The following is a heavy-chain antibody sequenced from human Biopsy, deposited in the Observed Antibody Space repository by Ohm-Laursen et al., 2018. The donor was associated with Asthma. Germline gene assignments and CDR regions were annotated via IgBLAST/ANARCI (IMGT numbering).Heavy chain of an antibody. V-gene: IGHV3-30*18. CDR3: AKRRGYSGHDNDY. CDR2: ISYDGNHK. CDR1: GFMFRSFG. D-gene: IGHD5-12*01. J-gene: IGHJ4*02. Sequence: SPRLSCAASGFMFRSFGMHWVRQAPGKGLEWVAVISYDGNHKFYEDSVKGRFTISRGNSKNTLYLQMNSLRTEDTAVYYCAKRRGYSGHDNDYWGQGTLVIVSS.